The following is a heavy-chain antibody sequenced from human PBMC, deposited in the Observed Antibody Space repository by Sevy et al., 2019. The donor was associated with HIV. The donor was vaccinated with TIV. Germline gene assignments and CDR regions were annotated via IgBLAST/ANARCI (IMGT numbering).Heavy chain of an antibody. D-gene: IGHD2-15*01. J-gene: IGHJ6*02. Sequence: ASVKVSCKASGYTFTSYDINWVRQATGQGLEWMGWLNPNNGDTGYAQKFQGRVPMTRNTSITTAYMELGSLRSEDTAVYYCARGGDYCSGGSCYSKYYYGMDVWGQGTTVTVSS. CDR1: GYTFTSYD. CDR3: ARGGDYCSGGSCYSKYYYGMDV. V-gene: IGHV1-8*01. CDR2: LNPNNGDT.